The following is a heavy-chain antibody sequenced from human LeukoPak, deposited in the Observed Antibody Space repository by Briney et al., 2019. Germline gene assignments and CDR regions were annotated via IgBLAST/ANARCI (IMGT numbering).Heavy chain of an antibody. CDR1: GGSISSYY. D-gene: IGHD3-10*01. CDR2: IYYSGST. CDR3: ARDLLWGYDY. V-gene: IGHV4-59*01. Sequence: SSETLSLTCTVSGGSISSYYWSWIRQPPGKGLEWIGCIYYSGSTNYNPSLKSRVTISVDTSKNQFSLKLSSVTAADTAVYYCARDLLWGYDYWGQGTLVTVSS. J-gene: IGHJ4*02.